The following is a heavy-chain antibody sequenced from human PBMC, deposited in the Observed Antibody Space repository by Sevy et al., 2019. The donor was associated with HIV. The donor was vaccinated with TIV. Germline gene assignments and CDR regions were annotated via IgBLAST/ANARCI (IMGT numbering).Heavy chain of an antibody. V-gene: IGHV3-74*01. J-gene: IGHJ6*02. CDR1: GFTFSSYW. CDR2: INSDGSST. CDR3: AGDSYYDFWSGYRDYYYYYGMDV. D-gene: IGHD3-3*01. Sequence: GGSLRLSCAASGFTFSSYWMHWVRQAPGKGLVWVSRINSDGSSTSYADSVKGRFTISRDNAKNTLYLQMNSLRAEETAVYYCAGDSYYDFWSGYRDYYYYYGMDVWGQGTTVTVSS.